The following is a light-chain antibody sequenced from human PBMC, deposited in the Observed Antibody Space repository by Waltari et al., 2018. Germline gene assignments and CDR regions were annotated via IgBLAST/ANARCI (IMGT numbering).Light chain of an antibody. CDR3: MQGTHWPWT. V-gene: IGKV2-30*02. J-gene: IGKJ1*01. CDR1: QSLLHSHGNTY. Sequence: DAVMTQSPLSLPVTLGQTASISCRPSQSLLHSHGNTYLNWIHQRPGQSPRRLIYKVSSRDSGVPDRFNGSGSGTDFTLKISRVEAEDVGVYFCMQGTHWPWTFGQGTKVEIK. CDR2: KVS.